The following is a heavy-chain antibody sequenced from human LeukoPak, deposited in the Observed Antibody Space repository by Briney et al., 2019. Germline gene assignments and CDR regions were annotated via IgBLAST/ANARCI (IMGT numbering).Heavy chain of an antibody. J-gene: IGHJ3*02. V-gene: IGHV4-39*01. CDR1: GGSISSSSYY. D-gene: IGHD3-22*01. Sequence: SETLSLTCTVSGGSISSSSYYWGWIRQPPGKGLEWIGSIYYSGSTYYNPSLKSRVTISVDTSKNQFSLKLSSVTAADTAVYYCARQSGITMIVVVIHDAFDIWGQGTMVTVSS. CDR2: IYYSGST. CDR3: ARQSGITMIVVVIHDAFDI.